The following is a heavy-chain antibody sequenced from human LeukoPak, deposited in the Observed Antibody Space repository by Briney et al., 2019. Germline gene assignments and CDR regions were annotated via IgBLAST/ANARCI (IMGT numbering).Heavy chain of an antibody. V-gene: IGHV1-24*01. CDR2: FDPEDGET. CDR1: GYTLTELS. Sequence: VASVKVSCKVSGYTLTELSMHWVRQAPGKGLEWMGGFDPEDGETIYAQKFQGRVTMTEDTSTDTAYMELSSLRSEDTAVYYCATYPSVRELADAFDIWGQGTMVTVSS. CDR3: ATYPSVRELADAFDI. D-gene: IGHD1-26*01. J-gene: IGHJ3*02.